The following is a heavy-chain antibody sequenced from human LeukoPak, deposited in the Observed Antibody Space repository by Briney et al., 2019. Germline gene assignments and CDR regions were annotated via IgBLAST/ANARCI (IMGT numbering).Heavy chain of an antibody. Sequence: ASVKVSCKASGYTFTDYYMHWVRQAPGQGLEWMGWIVTNNGATNYAQNFKSRVTMTRDTSVSTAYVEVSDLKSDDTAVYYCARGGPHHGFDIWAQGTMVTVSS. V-gene: IGHV1-2*02. CDR1: GYTFTDYY. CDR2: IVTNNGAT. CDR3: ARGGPHHGFDI. J-gene: IGHJ3*02.